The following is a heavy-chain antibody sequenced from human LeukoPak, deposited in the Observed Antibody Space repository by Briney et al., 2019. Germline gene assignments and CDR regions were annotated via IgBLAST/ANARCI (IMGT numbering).Heavy chain of an antibody. J-gene: IGHJ4*02. CDR1: GYTFTSYG. CDR3: ARRSQRFLEWLPHFDY. V-gene: IGHV1-18*01. CDR2: ISAYNGNT. D-gene: IGHD3-3*01. Sequence: ASVKVSCKASGYTFTSYGISWVRQAPGQGLEWMGWISAYNGNTNYAQKLQGRVTMTTDTSTSTAYMELRSLRSDDTAVYYSARRSQRFLEWLPHFDYWGQGTLVTVSS.